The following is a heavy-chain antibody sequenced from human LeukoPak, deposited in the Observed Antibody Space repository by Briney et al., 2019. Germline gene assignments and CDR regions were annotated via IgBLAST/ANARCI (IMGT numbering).Heavy chain of an antibody. CDR3: ARDWGYSSGWPFDY. J-gene: IGHJ4*02. CDR2: INAGNGNT. V-gene: IGHV1-3*01. CDR1: GYTFTSYA. D-gene: IGHD6-19*01. Sequence: ASVKVSCKASGYTFTSYAMQWVRQAPGQRLEWMGWINAGNGNTKYSQKFQGRVTITRDTSASTAYMELSSLRSEDTAVYYCARDWGYSSGWPFDYWGQGTLVTVSS.